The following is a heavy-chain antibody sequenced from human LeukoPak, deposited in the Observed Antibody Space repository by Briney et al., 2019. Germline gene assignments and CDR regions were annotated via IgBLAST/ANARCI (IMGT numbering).Heavy chain of an antibody. D-gene: IGHD2-21*01. CDR2: IWYDGSNK. V-gene: IGHV3-33*01. CDR1: GFTFSSYG. Sequence: GGSLRLSCAASGFTFSSYGMHWVRQAPGKGLEWVAVIWYDGSNKYYADSVKGRFTISRDNSKNTLYLQMNSLRAEDTAVYYCARDRMGETRENFDYWGQGTLVTVS. CDR3: ARDRMGETRENFDY. J-gene: IGHJ4*02.